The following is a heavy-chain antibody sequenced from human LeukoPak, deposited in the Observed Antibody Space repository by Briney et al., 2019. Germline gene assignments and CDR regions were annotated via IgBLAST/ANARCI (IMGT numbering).Heavy chain of an antibody. CDR1: GYTFTGYY. Sequence: GASVKVSCKASGYTFTGYYMHWVRQAPGQGLEWMGWINPNSGGTNYAQTFQGWVTMNRDTSISTAYMELSRLRSDDTAVYYCARDSTSGVMVVWRKGTTVTVSS. CDR2: INPNSGGT. J-gene: IGHJ6*04. D-gene: IGHD2-8*01. CDR3: ARDSTSGVMVV. V-gene: IGHV1-2*04.